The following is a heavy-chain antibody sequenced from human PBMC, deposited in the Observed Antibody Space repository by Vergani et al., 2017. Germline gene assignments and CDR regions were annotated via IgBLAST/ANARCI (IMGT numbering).Heavy chain of an antibody. J-gene: IGHJ6*02. V-gene: IGHV1-2*02. CDR3: ASSFVAAAGTDGAQYNVDYGMDV. CDR1: GYTFTGYY. D-gene: IGHD6-13*01. CDR2: INPNSGGT. Sequence: QVHLVQSGAEVRKPGASVKVSCKASGYTFTGYYIHWVRQAPGQGLEWTGWINPNSGGTNYAQKFQGRVTMTRETSISTAYMGLSRLRSDDTAVYYCASSFVAAAGTDGAQYNVDYGMDVWGQGTTVTVSS.